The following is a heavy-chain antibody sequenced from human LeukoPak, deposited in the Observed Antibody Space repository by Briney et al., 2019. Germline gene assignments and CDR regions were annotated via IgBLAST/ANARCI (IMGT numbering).Heavy chain of an antibody. D-gene: IGHD3-10*01. CDR1: GGSISSYY. CDR2: IYYSGST. Sequence: SETLSLTCTVSGGSISSYYWSWIRQPPGKGLEWIGYIYYSGSTNYNPSLKSRVTISVDTSKNQFSLKLSSVTAADTAVYYCATFYGSGPNWFDPWGQGTLVTVSS. CDR3: ATFYGSGPNWFDP. J-gene: IGHJ5*02. V-gene: IGHV4-59*01.